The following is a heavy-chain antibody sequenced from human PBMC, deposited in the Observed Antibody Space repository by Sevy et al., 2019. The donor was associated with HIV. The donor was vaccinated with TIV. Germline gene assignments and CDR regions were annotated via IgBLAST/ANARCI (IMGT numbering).Heavy chain of an antibody. CDR1: GGSISSYY. J-gene: IGHJ6*02. Sequence: SETLSLTCTVSGGSISSYYWSWIRQPPGKGLEWIGYIYYSGSTNYNPSLKSRVTISVDTSKNQFSLRLSSVTAADTAGYYCARGGIVVVPAAMGTRGYSYGFLPHYYYYGMDVWGQGTTVTVSS. D-gene: IGHD2-2*01. V-gene: IGHV4-59*12. CDR3: ARGGIVVVPAAMGTRGYSYGFLPHYYYYGMDV. CDR2: IYYSGST.